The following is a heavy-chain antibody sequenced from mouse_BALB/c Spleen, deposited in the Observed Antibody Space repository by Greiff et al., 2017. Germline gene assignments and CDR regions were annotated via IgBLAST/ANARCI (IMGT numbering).Heavy chain of an antibody. CDR2: INSNGGST. CDR3: ARELRHYYAMDY. J-gene: IGHJ4*01. Sequence: EVHLVESGGGLVQPGGSLKLSCAASGFTFSSYGMSWVRQTPDKRLELVATINSNGGSTYYPDSVKGRFTISRDNAKNTLYLQMSSLKSEDTAMYYCARELRHYYAMDYWGQGTSVTVSS. D-gene: IGHD1-1*01. V-gene: IGHV5-6-3*01. CDR1: GFTFSSYG.